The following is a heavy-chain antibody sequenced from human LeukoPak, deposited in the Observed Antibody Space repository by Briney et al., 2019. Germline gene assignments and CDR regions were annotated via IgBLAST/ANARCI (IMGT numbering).Heavy chain of an antibody. J-gene: IGHJ4*02. CDR2: ISSSSSYI. CDR3: ARVGGPYYDYVWHFDY. V-gene: IGHV3-21*01. D-gene: IGHD3-16*01. Sequence: GGSLRLSCAASGFTFSSYSMNWVRQAPGKGLEWVSSISSSSSYIYYADSVKGRFTISRDNAKNSLYLQMNSLRAEDTAVYYCARVGGPYYDYVWHFDYWGQGTLVTVSS. CDR1: GFTFSSYS.